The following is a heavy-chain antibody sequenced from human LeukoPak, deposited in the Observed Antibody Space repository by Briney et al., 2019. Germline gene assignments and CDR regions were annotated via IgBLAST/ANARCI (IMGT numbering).Heavy chain of an antibody. CDR2: IWYDGSNK. V-gene: IGHV3-33*01. CDR3: ARDIFGELVPHDAFDI. J-gene: IGHJ3*02. D-gene: IGHD3-10*02. Sequence: PGRSLRLSCAASGFNFSKYGMHWVRQAPGKGLEWVAVIWYDGSNKYYADSVKGRFTISRDNSKNTLHLQMNSLRAEDTAVYSCARDIFGELVPHDAFDIWGQGTMVTVSS. CDR1: GFNFSKYG.